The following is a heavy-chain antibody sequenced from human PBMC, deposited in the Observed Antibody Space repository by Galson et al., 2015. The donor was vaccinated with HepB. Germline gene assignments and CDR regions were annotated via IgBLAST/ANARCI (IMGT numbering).Heavy chain of an antibody. D-gene: IGHD4-17*01. J-gene: IGHJ6*03. Sequence: SVKVSCKASGYTFTSYGISWVRQAPGQGLEWMGIINPSGGSTSYAQKFQGRVTMTRDTSTSTVYMELSSLRSEDTAVYYCARDPSNYGDYVAPVYYYYYYMDVWGKGTTITVSS. CDR3: ARDPSNYGDYVAPVYYYYYYMDV. CDR1: GYTFTSYG. CDR2: INPSGGST. V-gene: IGHV1-46*03.